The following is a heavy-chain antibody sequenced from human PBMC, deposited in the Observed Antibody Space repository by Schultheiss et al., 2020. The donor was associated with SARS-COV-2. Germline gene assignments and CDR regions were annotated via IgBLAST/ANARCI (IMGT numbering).Heavy chain of an antibody. CDR3: ARDPRSSSTSWQGGYYYYYYMDV. Sequence: ASVKVSCKASGYTFTSYYMHWVRQAPGQGLEWMGIINPSGGSTSYAQKFQGRVTMTRDTSTSTVYMELSSLRSEDTAVYYCARDPRSSSTSWQGGYYYYYYMDVWGKGTTVTVSS. J-gene: IGHJ6*03. V-gene: IGHV1-46*03. D-gene: IGHD2-2*01. CDR1: GYTFTSYY. CDR2: INPSGGST.